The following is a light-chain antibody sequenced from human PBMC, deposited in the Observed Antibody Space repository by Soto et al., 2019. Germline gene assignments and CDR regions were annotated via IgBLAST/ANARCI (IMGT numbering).Light chain of an antibody. CDR1: SGSIASNF. CDR2: EDN. Sequence: NFMLTQPHSVSESPGKTVTISCTGSSGSIASNFVQWYQQRPGSAPTTVIYEDNQRPSGVPDRFSGSIDSSSNSASLTISGLKTEDEADYYCQSYDSSTDMVFGGGTKLTVL. J-gene: IGLJ2*01. CDR3: QSYDSSTDMV. V-gene: IGLV6-57*02.